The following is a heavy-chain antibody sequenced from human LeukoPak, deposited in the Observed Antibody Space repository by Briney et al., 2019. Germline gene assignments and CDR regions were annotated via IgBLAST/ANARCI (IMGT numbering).Heavy chain of an antibody. CDR1: GFTFSSYE. D-gene: IGHD1-20*01. Sequence: GSLRLSCAASGFTFSSYEMNWVRQAPGQGLEWISYIGSSGRAIYYADSVKGRFTISRDNAKNSLYLQMDSLRAEDTAVYYCARIGYDWNLFDFWGQETLVTVSS. CDR2: IGSSGRAI. CDR3: ARIGYDWNLFDF. J-gene: IGHJ4*02. V-gene: IGHV3-48*03.